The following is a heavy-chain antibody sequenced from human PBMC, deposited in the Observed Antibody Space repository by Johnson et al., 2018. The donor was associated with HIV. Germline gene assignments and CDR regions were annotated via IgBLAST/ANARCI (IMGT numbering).Heavy chain of an antibody. J-gene: IGHJ3*02. D-gene: IGHD3-10*01. CDR1: RITLSSYG. Sequence: QVQLVESGGGVVQPWRSLRLSCAASRITLSSYGMHWVRQAPGKGLEWVAVISYDGSNKYYADSVKGRFTVSRDNSKNTVYLQMNSLRAEDTAVYYCAKQYDGSGGSVHAFDIWGQGTMVTVSS. CDR2: ISYDGSNK. CDR3: AKQYDGSGGSVHAFDI. V-gene: IGHV3-30*18.